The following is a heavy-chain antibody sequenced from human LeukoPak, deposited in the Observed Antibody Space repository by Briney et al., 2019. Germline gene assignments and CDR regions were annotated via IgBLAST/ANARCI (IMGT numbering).Heavy chain of an antibody. CDR3: ARAVEMATIGHYYYYMDV. CDR1: GFTFSSYS. V-gene: IGHV3-21*01. CDR2: ISSSSSYI. D-gene: IGHD5-24*01. J-gene: IGHJ6*03. Sequence: GGSLRLSCAASGFTFSSYSMNWVRQAPGKGLEWVSSISSSSSYIYYADSVKGRFTVSRDNAKNSLYLQMNSLRAEDTAVYYCARAVEMATIGHYYYYMDVWGKGTTVTVSS.